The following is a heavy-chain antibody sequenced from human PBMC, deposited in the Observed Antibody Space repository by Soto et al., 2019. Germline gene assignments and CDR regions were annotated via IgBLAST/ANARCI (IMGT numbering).Heavy chain of an antibody. CDR3: AKPDRRDSSGYVDY. CDR2: ISYDGGNK. Sequence: GGSLRLSCAASGFTFSSFGMRWVRQAPGKGLEWVAIISYDGGNKYYADSVKGRFTIFRDNSESTLYLQMNSLRPEDTAFYYCAKPDRRDSSGYVDYWGQGSLVTVSS. J-gene: IGHJ4*02. D-gene: IGHD3-22*01. CDR1: GFTFSSFG. V-gene: IGHV3-30*18.